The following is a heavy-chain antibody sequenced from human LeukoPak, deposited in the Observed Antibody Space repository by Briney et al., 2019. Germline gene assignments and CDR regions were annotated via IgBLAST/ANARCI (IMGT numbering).Heavy chain of an antibody. CDR2: ISDSGGST. Sequence: GGSLRLSCAASGFTFSSYAMSWVRQAPGKGLEWVSSISDSGGSTSNADSVKGRFTISRDNTKNTLYLQMNSLRAEDTAVYYCVRGGYSGYEYAFDIWGQGTMVTVSS. V-gene: IGHV3-23*01. D-gene: IGHD5-12*01. CDR1: GFTFSSYA. J-gene: IGHJ3*02. CDR3: VRGGYSGYEYAFDI.